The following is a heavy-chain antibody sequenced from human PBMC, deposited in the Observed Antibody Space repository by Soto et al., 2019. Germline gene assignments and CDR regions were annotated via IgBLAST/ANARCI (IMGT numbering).Heavy chain of an antibody. CDR1: GFTFSSYS. Sequence: GGSLRLSCAASGFTFSSYSMNWVRQAPGKGLEWVSSISSSSSYIYYADSVKGRFTISRDNAKNSLYLQMNSLRAEDTAVYYCAREGIVGATTVAFDIWGQGTMVTVSS. J-gene: IGHJ3*02. D-gene: IGHD1-26*01. V-gene: IGHV3-21*01. CDR2: ISSSSSYI. CDR3: AREGIVGATTVAFDI.